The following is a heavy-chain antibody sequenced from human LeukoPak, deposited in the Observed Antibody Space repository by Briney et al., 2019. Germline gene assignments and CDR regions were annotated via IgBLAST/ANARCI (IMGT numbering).Heavy chain of an antibody. CDR1: GGSISSGGYS. D-gene: IGHD2-2*01. CDR3: ASSYCSSTSCYAGVAPFDY. J-gene: IGHJ4*02. Sequence: SETLSLTCAVSGGSISSGGYSWSWIRQPPGKGLEWIGYIYHSGSTCYNPSLKSRVTISVDRSKNQFSLKLSSVTAADTAVYYCASSYCSSTSCYAGVAPFDYWGQGTLVTVSS. CDR2: IYHSGST. V-gene: IGHV4-30-2*01.